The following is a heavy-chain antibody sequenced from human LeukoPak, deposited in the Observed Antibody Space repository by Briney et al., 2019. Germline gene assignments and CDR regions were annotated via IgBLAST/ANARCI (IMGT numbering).Heavy chain of an antibody. D-gene: IGHD2-2*01. J-gene: IGHJ4*02. CDR2: INPNSGGT. Sequence: AVKVSCKASGYTFTGYYMHWVRQAPGQGLEWMGRINPNSGGTNYAQKFQGRVTMTRDTSISTAYMELSRLRSDDTAVYYCARDRDSVVPAFDYWGQGTLVTVSS. CDR1: GYTFTGYY. CDR3: ARDRDSVVPAFDY. V-gene: IGHV1-2*06.